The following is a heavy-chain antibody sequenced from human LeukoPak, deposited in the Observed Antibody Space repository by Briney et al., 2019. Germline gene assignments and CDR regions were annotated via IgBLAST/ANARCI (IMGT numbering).Heavy chain of an antibody. CDR2: IYYSGST. V-gene: IGHV4-31*03. D-gene: IGHD4-17*01. Sequence: SETLSLTCTVSGGSISSGGYYWSWIRQHPGKGLEWIGYIYYSGSTYYNPSLKSRVTISVDTSKNQFSLKLSSVTAADTAVYYCARGPDDYGDAFNWFDPWGQGTQVTVSS. CDR1: GGSISSGGYY. J-gene: IGHJ5*02. CDR3: ARGPDDYGDAFNWFDP.